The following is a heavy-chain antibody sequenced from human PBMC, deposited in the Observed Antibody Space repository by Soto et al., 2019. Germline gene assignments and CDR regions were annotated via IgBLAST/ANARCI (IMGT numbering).Heavy chain of an antibody. V-gene: IGHV1-18*01. CDR2: INTHNGNT. J-gene: IGHJ4*02. D-gene: IGHD3-3*01. CDR1: GYTFTTYG. CDR3: ARALGKYYDFWSGYSTQFDY. Sequence: GASVKVSCKASGYTFTTYGISWVRQAPGQGLEWLGWINTHNGNTNYAQNLQGRVIMTTDTSTSTAYMELRSLRSDDTAVYYCARALGKYYDFWSGYSTQFDYWGQGTLVTVSS.